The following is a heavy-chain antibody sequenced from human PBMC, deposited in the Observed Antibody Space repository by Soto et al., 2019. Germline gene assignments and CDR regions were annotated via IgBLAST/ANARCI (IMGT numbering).Heavy chain of an antibody. D-gene: IGHD3-16*02. V-gene: IGHV4-34*01. Sequence: QVQLQQWGAGLLKPSETLSLTCAVYGVSFTDYYWTWIRQPPGKGLEWIGEINHSGSTNYNPYLKNRVTISLDTSKNQFSLKVNSVTAADTAVYFCARVRARILSHAFDFWGQGTLVTVSS. CDR3: ARVRARILSHAFDF. CDR1: GVSFTDYY. CDR2: INHSGST. J-gene: IGHJ3*01.